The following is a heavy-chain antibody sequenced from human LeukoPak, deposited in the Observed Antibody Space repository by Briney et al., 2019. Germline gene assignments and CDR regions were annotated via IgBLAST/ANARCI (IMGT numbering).Heavy chain of an antibody. V-gene: IGHV3-30-3*01. CDR3: AREGYARGHGDYYYYFGMDV. D-gene: IGHD1-1*01. CDR1: GFTFSAYA. Sequence: GGSLRLSCAASGFTFSAYAMHWVRQAPGKGLEWVAIISYDGNIKYQADSVKGRFTISRDNAKNSLYLQMNSLRDEDTAVYYCAREGYARGHGDYYYYFGMDVWGQGTTVTVSS. CDR2: ISYDGNIK. J-gene: IGHJ6*02.